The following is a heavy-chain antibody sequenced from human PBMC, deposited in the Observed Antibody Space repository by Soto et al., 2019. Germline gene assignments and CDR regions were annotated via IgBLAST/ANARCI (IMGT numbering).Heavy chain of an antibody. V-gene: IGHV4-39*02. CDR2: VYYRGHT. J-gene: IGHJ4*02. CDR1: GGSLSSSSFY. CDR3: ARPKYSSGWDRGPRFDY. D-gene: IGHD6-19*01. Sequence: HLQLEESGPGLVKTSETLSLTCSVTGGSLSSSSFYWGWIRQSPGKGLEWIGSVYYRGHTYYNPPLESRVTISIDTSKNHLSLRLESVTAADTAVYFCARPKYSSGWDRGPRFDYWGQGILVNVSS.